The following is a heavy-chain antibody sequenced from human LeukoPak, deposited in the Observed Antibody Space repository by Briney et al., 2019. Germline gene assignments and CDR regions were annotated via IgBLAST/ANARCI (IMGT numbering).Heavy chain of an antibody. CDR3: ARMGSSSSSY. V-gene: IGHV3-7*01. Sequence: PGGSLRLSCAASGFTFNSYWMTWVRQAPGKGLEWVANIKQDGSEKYYVDSVKGRFTISRDNAKNLLYLQMNSLRAEDTAVYYCARMGSSSSSYWGQGTLVTVSS. D-gene: IGHD6-6*01. CDR1: GFTFNSYW. J-gene: IGHJ4*02. CDR2: IKQDGSEK.